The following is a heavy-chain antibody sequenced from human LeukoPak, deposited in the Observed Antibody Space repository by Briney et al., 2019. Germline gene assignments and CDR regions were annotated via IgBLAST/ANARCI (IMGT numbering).Heavy chain of an antibody. Sequence: SETLSLTCTVSGGSISSYYWSWIRQPAGKGLEWIGRIYTSGSTNYNPSLKSRVTMSVETSKNQFSLKLSSVTAADTAVYYCAREKETTVKYYYYYYMDVWGKGTTVTVSS. V-gene: IGHV4-4*07. D-gene: IGHD4-11*01. J-gene: IGHJ6*03. CDR3: AREKETTVKYYYYYYMDV. CDR2: IYTSGST. CDR1: GGSISSYY.